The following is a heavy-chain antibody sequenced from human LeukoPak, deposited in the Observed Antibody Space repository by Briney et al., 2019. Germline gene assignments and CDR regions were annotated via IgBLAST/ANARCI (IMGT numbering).Heavy chain of an antibody. Sequence: GEALKISCQGSGYIFTSYWIGWVRPMPGKGLELVGIIYTGDSDTRYSPSFQGQVTISADKSISTAYLQWSSLKASDTAMYYCAIKGDDYDSSGYYYYFDYWGQGTLVTVSS. CDR3: AIKGDDYDSSGYYYYFDY. J-gene: IGHJ4*02. D-gene: IGHD3-22*01. CDR1: GYIFTSYW. V-gene: IGHV5-51*01. CDR2: IYTGDSDT.